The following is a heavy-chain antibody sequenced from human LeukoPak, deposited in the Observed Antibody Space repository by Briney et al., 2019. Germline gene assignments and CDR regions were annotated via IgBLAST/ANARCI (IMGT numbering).Heavy chain of an antibody. J-gene: IGHJ5*02. CDR1: GFTFSSYW. V-gene: IGHV3-74*01. CDR3: ARAVVAATGWFNP. Sequence: GGSLRLSCAASGFTFSSYWMHWVRHAPGKGLVWVSRINSDGRSTSYADSVKGRFTISRDNARNTLYLQMNRLRAEDAAVYYCARAVVAATGWFNPWGQGTLVTVSS. D-gene: IGHD2-15*01. CDR2: INSDGRST.